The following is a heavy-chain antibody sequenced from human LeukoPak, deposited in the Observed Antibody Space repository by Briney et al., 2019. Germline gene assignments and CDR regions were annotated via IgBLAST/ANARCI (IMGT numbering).Heavy chain of an antibody. CDR3: ARDLAYCGGECYSGDAFDI. CDR2: ISNDGSKK. V-gene: IGHV3-30*04. Sequence: PGGSLRLSCAASGFTFSSYAMHWVRQAPGKGLEWVAVISNDGSKKQYADPVKGRFTISRDNSKNTLYLQMNSLRAEDTDVYYCARDLAYCGGECYSGDAFDIWGQGTMVTVSS. D-gene: IGHD2-21*01. J-gene: IGHJ3*02. CDR1: GFTFSSYA.